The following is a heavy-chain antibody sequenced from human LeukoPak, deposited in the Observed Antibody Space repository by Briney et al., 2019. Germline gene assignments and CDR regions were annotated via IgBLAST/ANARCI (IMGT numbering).Heavy chain of an antibody. CDR1: GFTFGSYS. CDR3: AGGSGSFDAFDI. Sequence: GGSLRLSCAASGFTFGSYSMNWVRQAPGKGLEWVSYISSSSTTIYYADSVKGRFTISRDNAKNSLYLQMNSLRAEDTAVYYCAGGSGSFDAFDIWGQGTMVTVSS. V-gene: IGHV3-48*01. J-gene: IGHJ3*02. CDR2: ISSSSTTI. D-gene: IGHD3-10*01.